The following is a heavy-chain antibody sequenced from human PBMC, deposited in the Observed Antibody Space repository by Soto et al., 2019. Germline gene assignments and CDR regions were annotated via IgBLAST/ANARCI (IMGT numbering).Heavy chain of an antibody. CDR2: IYPGDCDT. CDR1: GYSFTSYW. V-gene: IGHV5-51*01. D-gene: IGHD3-10*01. CDR3: ARLWPSRYYYYGMDV. Sequence: PGESLKTSCKGSGYSFTSYWIGWVRPMPGKGLEWMGIIYPGDCDTRYSPSFQGQVTISADKSINTAYLQWSSLKASDTAMYYCARLWPSRYYYYGMDVWGQGTTVTVSS. J-gene: IGHJ6*02.